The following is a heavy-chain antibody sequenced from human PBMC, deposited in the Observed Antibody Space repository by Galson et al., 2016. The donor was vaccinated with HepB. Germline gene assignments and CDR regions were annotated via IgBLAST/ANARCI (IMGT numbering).Heavy chain of an antibody. CDR3: ARELARSSVDL. D-gene: IGHD3-10*01. V-gene: IGHV3-11*04. J-gene: IGHJ3*01. CDR1: GFTFSYYY. CDR2: ISSSVSTI. Sequence: SLRLSCAASGFTFSYYYMNWIRQAPGKGLQWVSYISSSVSTIYYADSVMGRFTISRDNAKKSVYLQMHGLRDEDTAVYYCARELARSSVDLWGQGTMVTVSS.